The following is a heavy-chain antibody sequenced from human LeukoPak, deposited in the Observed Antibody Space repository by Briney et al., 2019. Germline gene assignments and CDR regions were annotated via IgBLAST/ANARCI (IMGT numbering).Heavy chain of an antibody. Sequence: SATLSLTCTVSGASVGSGSYYWSWIRQPPGKGLEWIGYIYYSGSTNYNTSLKSRVTISVDTSKNQFSLKLSSVTAADTAVYYWARVSSGSDAFDIWGQETMVTVSS. J-gene: IGHJ3*02. D-gene: IGHD3-22*01. CDR2: IYYSGST. CDR1: GASVGSGSYY. V-gene: IGHV4-61*01. CDR3: ARVSSGSDAFDI.